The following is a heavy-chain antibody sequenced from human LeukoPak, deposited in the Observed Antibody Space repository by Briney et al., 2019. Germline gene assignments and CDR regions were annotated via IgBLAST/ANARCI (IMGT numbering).Heavy chain of an antibody. Sequence: GASVKVSCKASGYTFTGYYMHWVRQAPGQGLEWMGWINPNSGGTNYAQKFQGWVTMTRDTSISTAYMELSRLRSDDTAVYYCARDPHYYDSSPQFDYWGQGTLVTVSS. J-gene: IGHJ4*02. V-gene: IGHV1-2*04. CDR3: ARDPHYYDSSPQFDY. CDR1: GYTFTGYY. D-gene: IGHD3-22*01. CDR2: INPNSGGT.